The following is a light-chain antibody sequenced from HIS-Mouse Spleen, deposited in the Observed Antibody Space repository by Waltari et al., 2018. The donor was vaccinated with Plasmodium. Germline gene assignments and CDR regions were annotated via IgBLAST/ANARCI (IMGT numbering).Light chain of an antibody. CDR2: EVS. CDR3: SSYAGSNNLV. J-gene: IGLJ2*01. Sequence: QSALTQPPSASGSPGPSVTTSCTGTRSDVGGYNYVSWSQQPPGKAPKLMIYEVSKRPSGVPDRFSGSKSGNTASLTVSGLQAEDEADYYCSSYAGSNNLVFGGGTKLTVL. CDR1: RSDVGGYNY. V-gene: IGLV2-8*01.